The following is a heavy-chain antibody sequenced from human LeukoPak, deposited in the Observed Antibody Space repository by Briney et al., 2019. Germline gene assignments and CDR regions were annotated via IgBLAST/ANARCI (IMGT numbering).Heavy chain of an antibody. Sequence: PGGSLRLSCAASGFTFSSYGMSWVRQAPGKGLEWVSSISSSSSYIYYADSVKGRFTISRDNAKNSLYLQMNSLRAEDTAVYYCARDHTYYDILTDHWGQGTLVTVSS. CDR1: GFTFSSYG. J-gene: IGHJ4*02. CDR2: ISSSSSYI. CDR3: ARDHTYYDILTDH. V-gene: IGHV3-21*01. D-gene: IGHD3-9*01.